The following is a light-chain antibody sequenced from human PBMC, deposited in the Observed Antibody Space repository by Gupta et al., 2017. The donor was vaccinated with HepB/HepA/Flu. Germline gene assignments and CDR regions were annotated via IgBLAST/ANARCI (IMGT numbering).Light chain of an antibody. Sequence: SSELTQDPAVSVGLGQTVRITCQGDSVRRFYASWYQQKPGQAPILVIYGKNNRPSGIPDRFSGSNSGNIASLTITAAQAEDEADYYCNSRDSSGNHVVFGGGTKLTVL. CDR2: GKN. CDR1: SVRRFY. V-gene: IGLV3-19*01. CDR3: NSRDSSGNHVV. J-gene: IGLJ2*01.